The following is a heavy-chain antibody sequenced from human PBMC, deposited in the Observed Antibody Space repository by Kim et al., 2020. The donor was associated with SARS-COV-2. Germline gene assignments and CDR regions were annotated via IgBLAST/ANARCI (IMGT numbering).Heavy chain of an antibody. J-gene: IGHJ4*02. CDR3: AKDRGITIFGVAKPTKN. V-gene: IGHV3-23*01. CDR2: ISGSGGST. D-gene: IGHD3-3*01. Sequence: LEWVSAISGSGGSTYYADSVKGRFTISRDNSKNTLYLQMNSLRAEDTAVYYCAKDRGITIFGVAKPTKNWGQGTLVTVSS.